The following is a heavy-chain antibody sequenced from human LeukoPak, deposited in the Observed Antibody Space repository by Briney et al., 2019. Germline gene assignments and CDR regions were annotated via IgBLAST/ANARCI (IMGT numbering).Heavy chain of an antibody. J-gene: IGHJ4*02. Sequence: GESLKISCTGSQYIFTSYWIGWVRQMPGKGLEWMGIINPDDSDTRYSPSFQGRVTFSADKSISTAYLQWSSLKASDTAMYYCARQENYHDSGSYYNSPYFFDYWGQGTLLTVSS. CDR1: QYIFTSYW. CDR2: INPDDSDT. D-gene: IGHD3-10*01. V-gene: IGHV5-51*01. CDR3: ARQENYHDSGSYYNSPYFFDY.